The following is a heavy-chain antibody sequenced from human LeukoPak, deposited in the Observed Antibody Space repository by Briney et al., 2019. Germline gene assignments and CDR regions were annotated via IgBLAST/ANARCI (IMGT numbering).Heavy chain of an antibody. J-gene: IGHJ3*02. CDR2: IYYSGST. D-gene: IGHD3-22*01. Sequence: SEPLSLTCTVSGGSISSGDYYWRWLRQPPGKGLEWIGYIYYSGSTYYNPSLKSRVTISIDTSKNQFSLKLSSVTAADTAVYFCARVGYDSSGPDAFDIWGQGTMVTVSS. CDR3: ARVGYDSSGPDAFDI. CDR1: GGSISSGDYY. V-gene: IGHV4-30-4*01.